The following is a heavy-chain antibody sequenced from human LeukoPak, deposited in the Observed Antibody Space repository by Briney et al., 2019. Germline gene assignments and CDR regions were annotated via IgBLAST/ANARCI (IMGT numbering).Heavy chain of an antibody. J-gene: IGHJ4*02. CDR3: AKTHYGSGSYSAYFDY. CDR1: GFTFDDYA. D-gene: IGHD3-10*01. CDR2: ISWNSGSI. Sequence: GRSLRLSCAASGFTFDDYAMHWVRQAPGKGLEWVSGISWNSGSIGYADSVKGRFTISRDNAKNSLYLQMNSLRAGDTALYYCAKTHYGSGSYSAYFDYWGQGTLVTVSS. V-gene: IGHV3-9*01.